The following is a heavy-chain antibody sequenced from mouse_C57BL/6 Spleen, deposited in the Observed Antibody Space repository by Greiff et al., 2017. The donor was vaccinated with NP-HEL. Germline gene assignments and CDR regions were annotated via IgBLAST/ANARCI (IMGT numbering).Heavy chain of an antibody. CDR1: GFTFSSYA. CDR3: ARYSNYFDY. D-gene: IGHD2-5*01. Sequence: EVQVVESGGGLVKPGGSLKLSCAASGFTFSSYALSWVRQTPEKRLEWVATISDGGSYTYYPDNVKGRFTIARDNAKNNLYLQMSHLKSEDTARYYCARYSNYFDYWGQGTTLTVSS. CDR2: ISDGGSYT. V-gene: IGHV5-4*01. J-gene: IGHJ2*01.